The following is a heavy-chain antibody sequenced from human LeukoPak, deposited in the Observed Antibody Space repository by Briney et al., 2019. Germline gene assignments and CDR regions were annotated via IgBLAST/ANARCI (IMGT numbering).Heavy chain of an antibody. D-gene: IGHD3-10*01. CDR2: ISVDGSAT. Sequence: GGSLRLSCAASGFTLSSYEMNWIRQSPVKGLQWLAAISVDGSATNYADSVKGRFTISRDNSKNTLYLEMDSLRPEDTAVYYCARDFGYWGQGTLVTVSS. CDR1: GFTLSSYE. V-gene: IGHV3-30*03. CDR3: ARDFGY. J-gene: IGHJ4*02.